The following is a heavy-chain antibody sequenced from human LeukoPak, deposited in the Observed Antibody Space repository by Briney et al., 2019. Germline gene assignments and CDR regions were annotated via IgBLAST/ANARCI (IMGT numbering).Heavy chain of an antibody. D-gene: IGHD6-13*01. J-gene: IGHJ6*03. CDR2: IKQDGTEK. CDR3: ARDAAVQQLGYYYYYMDV. CDR1: GFTFNIYW. V-gene: IGHV3-7*01. Sequence: PGRSLRLSCAASGFTFNIYWMTWVRQAPGKGLEWVANIKQDGTEKYYVDSVKGRFTISRDNAKNSLYLQMNSLRAEDTAVYYCARDAAVQQLGYYYYYMDVWGKGTTVTVSS.